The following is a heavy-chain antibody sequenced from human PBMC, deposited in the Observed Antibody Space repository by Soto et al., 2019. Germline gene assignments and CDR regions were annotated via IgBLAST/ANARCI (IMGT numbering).Heavy chain of an antibody. CDR1: GFTFSSYW. V-gene: IGHV3-15*01. J-gene: IGHJ3*02. Sequence: PGGSLRLSCAASGFTFSSYWMHWVRQAPGKGLEWVGRIKSKTDGGTTDYAAPVKGRFTISRDDSKNTLYLQMNSLKTEDTAVYYCTTDGRWEYYDFWSGYPSTRRGDAFDIWGQGTMVTVSS. CDR3: TTDGRWEYYDFWSGYPSTRRGDAFDI. CDR2: IKSKTDGGTT. D-gene: IGHD3-3*01.